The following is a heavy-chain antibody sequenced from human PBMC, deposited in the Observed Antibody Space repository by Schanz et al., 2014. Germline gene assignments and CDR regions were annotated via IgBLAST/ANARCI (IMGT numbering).Heavy chain of an antibody. CDR1: GYTFTSYA. J-gene: IGHJ4*02. Sequence: QVQLLQSGAEVKKPGASVKVSCKASGYTFTSYAFSWVRQAPGQGLEWMGRIIPIVDITNYAQKFLGRVTITADKSTSTAYIDLRSLRSEDTALYYCAREVGSSRSFDSWGQGTLVTVSS. CDR3: AREVGSSRSFDS. V-gene: IGHV1-69*09. D-gene: IGHD6-13*01. CDR2: IIPIVDIT.